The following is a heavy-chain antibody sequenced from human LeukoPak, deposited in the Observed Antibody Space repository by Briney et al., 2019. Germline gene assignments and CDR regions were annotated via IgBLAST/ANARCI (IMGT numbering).Heavy chain of an antibody. Sequence: GGSLTLSCVASGFTFKTYGFHWLRQPPGKGLEWVAVIWSDGSQKYYAESLKGRFTISRDDSKNTLYLQMNSLSVEDTAVYYCARDGAVGRPIDPWGQGTLVTVSS. D-gene: IGHD3-10*01. V-gene: IGHV3-33*01. J-gene: IGHJ5*02. CDR1: GFTFKTYG. CDR2: IWSDGSQK. CDR3: ARDGAVGRPIDP.